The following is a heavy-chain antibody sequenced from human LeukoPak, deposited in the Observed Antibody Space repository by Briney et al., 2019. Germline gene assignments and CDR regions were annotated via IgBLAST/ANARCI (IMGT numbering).Heavy chain of an antibody. CDR1: GYTFTSYD. CDR2: MTPNSGNT. D-gene: IGHD1-14*01. CDR3: ARGHVATPEWFDS. V-gene: IGHV1-8*01. J-gene: IGHJ5*01. Sequence: SLKVSCKASGYTFTSYDINGVRQATGQGLEWMGWMTPNSGNTASAHKFQGRVTMTRNTSISTAYMELGSLRPEDTAVYYWARGHVATPEWFDSWGQGTLVTVSS.